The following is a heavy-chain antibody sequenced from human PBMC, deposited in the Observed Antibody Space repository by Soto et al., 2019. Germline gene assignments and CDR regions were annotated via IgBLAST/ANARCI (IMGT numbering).Heavy chain of an antibody. CDR3: AQTTYYDILTGPPGGAFDI. D-gene: IGHD3-9*01. CDR2: ISGSGGST. J-gene: IGHJ3*02. Sequence: GGSLRLSCAASGFTFSSYAMSWVRQAPGKGLEWVSAISGSGGSTYHADSVKGRFTISRDNSKNTLYLQMNSLRAEDTAVYYCAQTTYYDILTGPPGGAFDIWGQGTMVTVSS. V-gene: IGHV3-23*01. CDR1: GFTFSSYA.